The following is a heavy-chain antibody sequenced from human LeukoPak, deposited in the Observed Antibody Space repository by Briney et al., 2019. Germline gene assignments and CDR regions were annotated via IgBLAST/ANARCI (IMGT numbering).Heavy chain of an antibody. V-gene: IGHV4-61*02. D-gene: IGHD6-6*01. CDR1: GGSISSGNYY. CDR3: ARHEDSSRRGDYFDY. Sequence: TSETLPLTCTVSGGSISSGNYYWSWIRQPAGKGLEWIGRIYTSGSTNYSPSLESRVTISVDTSKNQVSLKLSSVTAADTAVYYCARHEDSSRRGDYFDYWSQGTLVTVSS. J-gene: IGHJ4*02. CDR2: IYTSGST.